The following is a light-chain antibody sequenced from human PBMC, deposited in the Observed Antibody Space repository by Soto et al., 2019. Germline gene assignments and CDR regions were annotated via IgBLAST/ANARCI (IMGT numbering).Light chain of an antibody. V-gene: IGKV1-9*01. CDR3: QQLNSYPFT. J-gene: IGKJ3*01. Sequence: DIQLTQSPSFLSASVGDRVTITCRARQGIRSDLAWYQQKPGKAPKLLIYAASTLQSGVPSRFSGSRSGTEFTLTISSLQPEDFATFYCQQLNSYPFTFGPGTKVDIK. CDR1: QGIRSD. CDR2: AAS.